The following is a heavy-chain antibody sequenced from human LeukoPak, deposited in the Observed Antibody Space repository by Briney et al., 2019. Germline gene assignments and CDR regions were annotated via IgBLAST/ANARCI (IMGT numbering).Heavy chain of an antibody. Sequence: SETLSLTCTVSGGSISSSSYYWGWIRQPPGKGLEWIGSIYYSGRTYYNPSLKSRVTISVDTSKNQFSLKLSSVTAADTAVYYCATTPLAAAGNFDYWGQGTLVTVSS. CDR2: IYYSGRT. D-gene: IGHD6-13*01. J-gene: IGHJ4*02. CDR3: ATTPLAAAGNFDY. CDR1: GGSISSSSYY. V-gene: IGHV4-39*01.